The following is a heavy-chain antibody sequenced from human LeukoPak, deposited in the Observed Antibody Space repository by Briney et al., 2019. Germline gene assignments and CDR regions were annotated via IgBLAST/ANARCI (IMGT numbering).Heavy chain of an antibody. V-gene: IGHV4-39*01. CDR2: IYYSGST. CDR1: GGSISSSSYY. D-gene: IGHD1-26*01. J-gene: IGHJ3*02. Sequence: SETLSLTCTASGGSISSSSYYWAWIRQPPGKGLAWIGSIYYSGSTSYNPSLKSRVTISVDTSKNQFSLKLSSVTAADTAVYYCAGNYSGTYGGAFDIWGQGTMVTVSS. CDR3: AGNYSGTYGGAFDI.